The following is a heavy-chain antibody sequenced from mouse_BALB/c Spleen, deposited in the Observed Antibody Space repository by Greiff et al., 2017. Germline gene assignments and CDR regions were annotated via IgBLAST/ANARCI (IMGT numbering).Heavy chain of an antibody. J-gene: IGHJ1*01. Sequence: EVKLVESGAELVKPGASVKLSCTASGFNIKDTYMHWVKQRPEQGLEWIGRIDPANGNTKYDPKFQGKATITADTSSNTAYLQLSSLTSEDTAVYYCARGVYYRYDGYFDVWGAGTTVTVSS. V-gene: IGHV14-3*02. CDR2: IDPANGNT. D-gene: IGHD2-14*01. CDR3: ARGVYYRYDGYFDV. CDR1: GFNIKDTY.